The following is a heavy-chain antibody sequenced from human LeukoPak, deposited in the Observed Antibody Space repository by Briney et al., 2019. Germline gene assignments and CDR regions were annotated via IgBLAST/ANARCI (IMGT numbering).Heavy chain of an antibody. J-gene: IGHJ3*02. CDR2: ISSSSSYI. CDR3: AKQIVVVRYRAFDI. Sequence: GGSLRLSCAASGFTFSSYGMNWVRQAPGKGLEWVSSISSSSSYIYYADSVKGRFTISRDNSKNTLYLQMNSLRAEDTAVYYCAKQIVVVRYRAFDIWGQGTMVTVSS. D-gene: IGHD3-22*01. V-gene: IGHV3-21*04. CDR1: GFTFSSYG.